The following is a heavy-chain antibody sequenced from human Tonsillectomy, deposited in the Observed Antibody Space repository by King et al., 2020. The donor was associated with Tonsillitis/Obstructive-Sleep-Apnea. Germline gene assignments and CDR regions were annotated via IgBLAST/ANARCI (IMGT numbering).Heavy chain of an antibody. CDR2: IWYDGSNK. J-gene: IGHJ4*02. CDR3: ARAYYDFWSGPCY. D-gene: IGHD3-3*01. V-gene: IGHV3-33*01. CDR1: GFTFTNYA. Sequence: HVQLVESGGGVVQPGRSRRLSCAASGFTFTNYAMHWVRQAPGKGLEWVAVIWYDGSNKYYADSVKGRFTISRDNSKNTLYLQMNSLRAEDTAVYYCARAYYDFWSGPCYWGQGTLVTVSS.